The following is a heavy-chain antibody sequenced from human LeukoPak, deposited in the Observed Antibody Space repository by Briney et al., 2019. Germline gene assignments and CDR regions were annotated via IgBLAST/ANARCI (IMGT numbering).Heavy chain of an antibody. D-gene: IGHD6-13*01. V-gene: IGHV4-59*01. J-gene: IGHJ4*02. CDR2: IYNSGST. Sequence: SETLSLTCSVSGGSISNYYWSWIRQPPGKGLEWIGYIYNSGSTNYNSSLKSRVTKSADTSNNQFSLKLNSVTAADTAVYYCASAYTSSWKLDYWGQGTLVTVSS. CDR3: ASAYTSSWKLDY. CDR1: GGSISNYY.